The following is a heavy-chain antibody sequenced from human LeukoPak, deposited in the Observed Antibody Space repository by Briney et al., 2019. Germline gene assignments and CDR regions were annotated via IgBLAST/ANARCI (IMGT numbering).Heavy chain of an antibody. CDR1: GYTCTTYN. D-gene: IGHD3-10*02. J-gene: IGHJ4*02. CDR2: VNPKNGEI. CDR3: ATSRGDHYVYYSFHY. V-gene: IGHV1-69-2*01. Sequence: VKISCKASGYTCTTYNDHWMHQVPGKGLQWMGRVNPKNGEIYYAANFQGRITIASDPSADTAYMELTSTPSDATALYYCATSRGDHYVYYSFHYWGEGTLVTVSS.